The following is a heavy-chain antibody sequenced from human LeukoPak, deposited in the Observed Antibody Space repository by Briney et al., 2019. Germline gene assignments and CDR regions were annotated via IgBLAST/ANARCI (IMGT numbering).Heavy chain of an antibody. CDR3: ARVSPAVGAFDI. J-gene: IGHJ3*02. CDR2: FYYSGSS. CDR1: GGSISSYY. V-gene: IGHV4-59*01. Sequence: ETLSLTCTVSGGSISSYYWSWLRQPPGKGLEWIGYFYYSGSSNYNPSLKSRVTISGDTSKNQFSLKLSSVTAADTAIYYCARVSPAVGAFDIWGRGTMVTVSS. D-gene: IGHD6-13*01.